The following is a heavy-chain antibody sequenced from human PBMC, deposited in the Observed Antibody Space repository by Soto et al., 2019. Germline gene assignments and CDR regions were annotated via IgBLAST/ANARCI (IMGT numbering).Heavy chain of an antibody. J-gene: IGHJ2*01. D-gene: IGHD1-26*01. CDR3: GRSSGSSHDRY. V-gene: IGHV4-39*02. CDR1: GGSTSSSNYQ. Sequence: AAETLSLTCTVCGGSTSSSNYQWVWIRQPPGKGLEWIGNVYYNGNTYYNPSLSSRLTISVDTSNNHFSLKVKSVTAADTAVYYCGRSSGSSHDRY. CDR2: VYYNGNT.